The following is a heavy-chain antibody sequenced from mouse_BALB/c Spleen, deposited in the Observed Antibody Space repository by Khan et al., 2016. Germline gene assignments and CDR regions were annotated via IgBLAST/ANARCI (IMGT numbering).Heavy chain of an antibody. J-gene: IGHJ2*01. CDR3: AGGYRYDPYFDY. Sequence: LVKTGASVKISCKASGYSFTGYYMHWVKQSRGKSLEWIGYISCYNGATNYNQKFKGKATFTVGTSSSTVYMQFNSLTSEDSAVYYSAGGYRYDPYFDYCGQGTTLTVSS. D-gene: IGHD2-12*01. V-gene: IGHV1S34*01. CDR2: ISCYNGAT. CDR1: GYSFTGYY.